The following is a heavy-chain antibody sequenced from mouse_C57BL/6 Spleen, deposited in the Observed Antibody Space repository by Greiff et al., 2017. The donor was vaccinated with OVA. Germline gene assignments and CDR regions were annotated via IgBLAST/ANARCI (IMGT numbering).Heavy chain of an antibody. CDR2: INPNNGGT. CDR3: ARGANWDPY. V-gene: IGHV1-22*01. J-gene: IGHJ3*01. Sequence: EVKLVESGPELVKPGASVKMSCKASGYTFTDYNMHWVKQSHGKSLEWIGYINPNNGGTSYNQKFKGKATLTVNKSSSTAYMELRSLTSEDSAVYYCARGANWDPYWGQGTLVTVSA. D-gene: IGHD4-1*01. CDR1: GYTFTDYN.